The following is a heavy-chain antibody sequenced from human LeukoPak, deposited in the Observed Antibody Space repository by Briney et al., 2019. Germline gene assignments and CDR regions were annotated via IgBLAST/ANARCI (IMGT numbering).Heavy chain of an antibody. CDR2: ISDSGTTI. V-gene: IGHV3-48*03. CDR1: GFTFSNYE. J-gene: IGHJ4*02. Sequence: GGSLRLSCAASGFTFSNYEMNWVRQAPGKGLEWVSYISDSGTTIYYGDSVKGRFTISRDNAQKSLYLQMNSLRAEDTAVYYCARVRYFDWLGPFDYWGQGTLVTVSS. CDR3: ARVRYFDWLGPFDY. D-gene: IGHD3-9*01.